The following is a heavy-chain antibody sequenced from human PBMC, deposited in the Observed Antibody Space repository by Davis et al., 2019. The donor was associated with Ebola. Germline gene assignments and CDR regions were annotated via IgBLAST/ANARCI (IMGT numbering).Heavy chain of an antibody. CDR2: IGADEQNT. J-gene: IGHJ4*02. V-gene: IGHV1-18*01. CDR3: ARGIANFDY. Sequence: ASVKVSCKASGYTFSSYGITWVRQAPGQGLEWVGWIGADEQNTNFAQKFQGRVTMTSDTSTSTAYMELRSLRSGDTAVYYCARGIANFDYWGQGTLVTVSS. D-gene: IGHD2-21*01. CDR1: GYTFSSYG.